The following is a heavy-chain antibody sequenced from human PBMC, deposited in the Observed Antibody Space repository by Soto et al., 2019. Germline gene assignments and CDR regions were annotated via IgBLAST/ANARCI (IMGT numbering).Heavy chain of an antibody. D-gene: IGHD2-8*01. V-gene: IGHV1-46*01. Sequence: GASVKVSCKASGYTFTSYYMHWVRQAPGQGLEWMGLINPSGGSTSYAQKFQGRVSMTRDTSTTTAYMELRSLTSDDTAVYYCAKNGQPPYYYYGLDVWGQGTKVTVSS. CDR1: GYTFTSYY. J-gene: IGHJ6*02. CDR3: AKNGQPPYYYYGLDV. CDR2: INPSGGST.